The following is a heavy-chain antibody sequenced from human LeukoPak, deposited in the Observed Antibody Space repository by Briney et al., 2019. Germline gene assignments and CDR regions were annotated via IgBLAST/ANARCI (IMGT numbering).Heavy chain of an antibody. CDR2: ISSSGSTI. J-gene: IGHJ5*02. V-gene: IGHV3-11*01. D-gene: IGHD6-19*01. Sequence: GGSLRLSCAASGFTFSDYYMSWIRQAPGKGLEWVSYISSSGSTIYYADSVKDRFTISRDNAKNSLYLQMNSLRAEDTAVYYCARAHEQWLNWFDPWGQGTLVTVSS. CDR3: ARAHEQWLNWFDP. CDR1: GFTFSDYY.